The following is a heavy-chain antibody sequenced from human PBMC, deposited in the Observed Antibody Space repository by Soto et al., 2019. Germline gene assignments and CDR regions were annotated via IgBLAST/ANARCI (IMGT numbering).Heavy chain of an antibody. D-gene: IGHD3-3*01. J-gene: IGHJ4*02. CDR1: GFTFSRYW. CDR2: IDSYGSAT. V-gene: IGHV3-74*01. CDR3: ARGWVEGLSRQPPTDY. Sequence: PGGSLRLSCAASGFTFSRYWMHWVRQAPGKGLVWVSRIDSYGSATSQVDSVEGRFTISRDNAKNTLYLQMNSLRAEDTAVYYCARGWVEGLSRQPPTDYWGQGTLVTVPS.